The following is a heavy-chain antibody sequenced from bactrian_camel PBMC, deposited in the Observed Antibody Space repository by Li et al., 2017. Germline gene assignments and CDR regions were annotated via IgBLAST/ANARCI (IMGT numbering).Heavy chain of an antibody. J-gene: IGHJ6*01. CDR1: GFTFSHHF. Sequence: VQLVESGGGVVQPGGSLRLSCVASGFTFSHHFMSWFRQAPGKELEWVSNINQGGTPNYADSVKGRFTISRDNAKNTVYLQMDNLATEDTAVYYCAAGRGDQAGFGYWGQGTQVTVS. CDR2: INQGGTP. CDR3: AAGRGDQAGFGY. D-gene: IGHD1*01. V-gene: IGHV3S40*01.